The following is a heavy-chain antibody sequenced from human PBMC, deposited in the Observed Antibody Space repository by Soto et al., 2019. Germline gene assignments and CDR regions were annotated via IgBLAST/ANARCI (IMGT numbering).Heavy chain of an antibody. J-gene: IGHJ4*02. V-gene: IGHV1-18*01. CDR1: GYTFTSYG. D-gene: IGHD2-2*01. Sequence: QVQLVQSGAEVKKPGASVKVSCKASGYTFTSYGISWVRQAPGQGLEWMGWISAYNGNTNYAQKLQGRVTMTTDTSKSTAYMELRSLRSDDTAVYYCARDRRGYCSSTSCYGEDMCSGGSCYSDSDYWGQGTLVTVSS. CDR3: ARDRRGYCSSTSCYGEDMCSGGSCYSDSDY. CDR2: ISAYNGNT.